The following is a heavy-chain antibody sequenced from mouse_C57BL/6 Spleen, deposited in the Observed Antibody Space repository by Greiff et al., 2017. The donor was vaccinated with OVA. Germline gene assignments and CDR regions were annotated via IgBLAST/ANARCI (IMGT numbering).Heavy chain of an antibody. CDR1: GYTFTSYW. CDR3: ARKNYYGSPRGAMDY. CDR2: IDPSDSYT. D-gene: IGHD1-1*01. V-gene: IGHV1-69*01. J-gene: IGHJ4*01. Sequence: QVHVKQPGAELVMPGASVKLSCKASGYTFTSYWMHWVKQRPGQGLEWIGEIDPSDSYTNYNQKFKGKSTLTVDKSSSTAYIQLSSLTSEDSAVYYCARKNYYGSPRGAMDYWGQGTSVTVSS.